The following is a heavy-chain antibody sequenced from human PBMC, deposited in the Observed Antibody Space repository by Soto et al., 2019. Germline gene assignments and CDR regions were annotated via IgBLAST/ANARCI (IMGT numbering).Heavy chain of an antibody. Sequence: SETLSPTCPVSGGSISSGGYYWSWIRQHPGKGLEWSGYIYYSGSTYYNPSLKSRVTISVDTSKNQFSLKLSSVTAADRAVYYCANRGPQGTDYRGQATPFTVS. CDR2: IYYSGST. J-gene: IGHJ4*02. CDR3: ANRGPQGTDY. V-gene: IGHV4-31*03. D-gene: IGHD1-1*01. CDR1: GGSISSGGYY.